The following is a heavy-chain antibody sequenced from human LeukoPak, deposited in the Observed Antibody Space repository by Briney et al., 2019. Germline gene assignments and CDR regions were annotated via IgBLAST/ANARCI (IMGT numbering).Heavy chain of an antibody. CDR2: ISSSSSYI. J-gene: IGHJ6*02. CDR3: ARDEDLYSYGCLKSNYYGMDV. Sequence: GGSLRLSCAASGFTFSSYSMNWVRQAPGKGLEWVSSISSSSSYIYYVDSVKGRFTISRDNAKNSLYLQMNSLRAEDTAVYYCARDEDLYSYGCLKSNYYGMDVWGQGTTVTVSS. D-gene: IGHD5-18*01. CDR1: GFTFSSYS. V-gene: IGHV3-21*01.